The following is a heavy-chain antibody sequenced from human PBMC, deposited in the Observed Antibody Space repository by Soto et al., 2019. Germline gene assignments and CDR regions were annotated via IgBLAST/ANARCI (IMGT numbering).Heavy chain of an antibody. Sequence: SETLSLTCTVSGGSISSHYWSWIRQPPGKGLEWIGYIYYSGSTNYNPSLKSRVTISVDTSKNQFSLKMSSVTATDTAVYYCARGYNYDFGLDYWGQGTLVTVS. CDR2: IYYSGST. J-gene: IGHJ4*02. D-gene: IGHD5-18*01. CDR3: ARGYNYDFGLDY. V-gene: IGHV4-59*08. CDR1: GGSISSHY.